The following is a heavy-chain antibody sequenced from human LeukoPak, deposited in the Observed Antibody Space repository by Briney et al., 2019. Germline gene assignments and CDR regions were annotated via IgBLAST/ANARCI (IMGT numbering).Heavy chain of an antibody. CDR1: GYTFTGYG. Sequence: ASVKVSCKASGYTFTGYGISWVRQAPGQGLEWMGWISAYNGNTNYAQKLQGRVTMTTDTSTSTAYMELRSLRSDDTAVYYCARDIMWELPDAFDIWGQGTMVTVSS. D-gene: IGHD1-26*01. J-gene: IGHJ3*02. V-gene: IGHV1-18*01. CDR3: ARDIMWELPDAFDI. CDR2: ISAYNGNT.